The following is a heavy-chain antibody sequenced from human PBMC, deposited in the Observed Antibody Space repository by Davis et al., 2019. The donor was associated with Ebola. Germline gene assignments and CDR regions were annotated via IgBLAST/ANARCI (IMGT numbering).Heavy chain of an antibody. J-gene: IGHJ3*02. CDR3: ARDHYDSSGYGFDI. V-gene: IGHV3-11*04. CDR2: ISSSGSTI. D-gene: IGHD3-22*01. CDR1: GFTFSDYY. Sequence: GESLKISCAASGFTFSDYYMSWTRQAPGKGLEWVSYISSSGSTIYYADSVKGRFTISRDNAKNSLYLQMNSLRDEDTAVYYCARDHYDSSGYGFDIWGQGTMVTVSS.